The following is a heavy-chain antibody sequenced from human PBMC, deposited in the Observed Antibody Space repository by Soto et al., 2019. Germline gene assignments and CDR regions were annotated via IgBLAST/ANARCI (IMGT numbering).Heavy chain of an antibody. CDR1: DDSISRTSFS. CDR2: IYYLGNT. CDR3: AGLYPYESSGYHLDY. D-gene: IGHD3-22*01. V-gene: IGHV4-39*01. J-gene: IGHJ4*02. Sequence: SDTLSLTCTVSDDSISRTSFSWSWIRQPPGKELEWVGSIYYLGNTYYNPSLGSRVTISVDTSKNQFSLKLSSVTAADTAVFYCAGLYPYESSGYHLDYWSQGTLVTVSS.